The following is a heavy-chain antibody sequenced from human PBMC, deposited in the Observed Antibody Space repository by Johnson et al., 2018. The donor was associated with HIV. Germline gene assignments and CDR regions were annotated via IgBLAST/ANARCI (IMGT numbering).Heavy chain of an antibody. CDR1: GFTFSSYG. Sequence: QVQLVESGGGVVQPGRSLRLSCAASGFTFSSYGMHWVRQAPGKGLEWVAVISYDGSNKYYADSVKGRFTISRDNSKNTLYLQMNSLRAEDTALYYCARDFYAVVATPFIGSAFDIWGQGTMVTVSS. CDR2: ISYDGSNK. D-gene: IGHD5-12*01. CDR3: ARDFYAVVATPFIGSAFDI. V-gene: IGHV3-30*03. J-gene: IGHJ3*02.